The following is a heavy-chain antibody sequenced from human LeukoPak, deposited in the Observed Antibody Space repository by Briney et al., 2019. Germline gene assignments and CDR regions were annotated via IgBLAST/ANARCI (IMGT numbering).Heavy chain of an antibody. CDR2: IEPSDSYT. D-gene: IGHD4-11*01. J-gene: IGHJ4*02. CDR3: ARLSDSRHLFDY. CDR1: GYSFPISC. V-gene: IGHV5-10-1*01. Sequence: GESLSISSKASGYSFPISCISWVRQMPGKGLEWMGRIEPSDSYTNYSPSFQGHVTISADKSISTAYLQWSSLKASDSAMYYCARLSDSRHLFDYWGQGTLVTVSS.